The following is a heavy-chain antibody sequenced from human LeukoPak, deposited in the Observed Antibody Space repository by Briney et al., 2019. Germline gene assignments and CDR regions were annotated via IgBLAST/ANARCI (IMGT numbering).Heavy chain of an antibody. CDR3: ATMILVGDAFDV. J-gene: IGHJ3*01. CDR1: GYRFNSYW. CDR2: IYPDDSDI. V-gene: IGHV5-51*01. D-gene: IGHD2-15*01. Sequence: GESLKISCKGSGYRFNSYWIGWVRQMPGKGLEWMGIIYPDDSDIRYSPSFQGHVTISADKSISTAYLQWSSLKASDTAMYYCATMILVGDAFDVWGQGTMVTVPS.